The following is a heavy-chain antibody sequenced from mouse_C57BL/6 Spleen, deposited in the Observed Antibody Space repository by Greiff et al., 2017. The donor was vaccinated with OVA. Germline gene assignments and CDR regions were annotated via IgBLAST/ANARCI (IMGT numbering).Heavy chain of an antibody. J-gene: IGHJ2*01. CDR3: ASYYYGSSYDCDY. D-gene: IGHD1-1*01. Sequence: QVQLKESGAELAKPGASVTLSCKASGYTFTSYWMHWVKQRPGQGLEWIGYINPSSGYTKYNQKFKDKATLTADKSSSTAYMQLSSLTYEDSAVYYCASYYYGSSYDCDYWGQGTTLTVSS. CDR2: INPSSGYT. V-gene: IGHV1-7*01. CDR1: GYTFTSYW.